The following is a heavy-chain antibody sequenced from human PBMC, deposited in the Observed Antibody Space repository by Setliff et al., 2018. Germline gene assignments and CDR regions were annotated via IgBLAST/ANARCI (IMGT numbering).Heavy chain of an antibody. CDR1: GGTFSSYA. CDR3: ARESGYYDSSGYQYYFDY. CDR2: IIPILGIA. Sequence: GASVKVSCKASGGTFSSYAISWVRQAPGQGLEWMGGIIPILGIANYAQKFQGRVTITADESTSTAYMELSSLRSEDTAVYYCARESGYYDSSGYQYYFDYWGQGTLVTVS. J-gene: IGHJ4*02. D-gene: IGHD3-22*01. V-gene: IGHV1-69*10.